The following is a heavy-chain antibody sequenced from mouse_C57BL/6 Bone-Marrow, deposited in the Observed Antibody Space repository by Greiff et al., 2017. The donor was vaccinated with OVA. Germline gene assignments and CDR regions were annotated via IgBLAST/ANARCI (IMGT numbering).Heavy chain of an antibody. D-gene: IGHD1-1*01. J-gene: IGHJ3*01. CDR2: ISDGGSYT. CDR3: ARDPTTVVATPY. Sequence: DVKLVESGGGLVKPGGSLKLSCAASGFTFSSYAMSWVRQTPEKRLEWVATISDGGSYTYYPDNVKGRFTISRDNAKNNLYLQMSHLKSEDTAMYYCARDPTTVVATPYWGQGTLVTVSA. CDR1: GFTFSSYA. V-gene: IGHV5-4*01.